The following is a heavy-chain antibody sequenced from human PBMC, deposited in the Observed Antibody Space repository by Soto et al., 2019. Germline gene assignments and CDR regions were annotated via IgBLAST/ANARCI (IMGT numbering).Heavy chain of an antibody. V-gene: IGHV1-69*02. D-gene: IGHD3-10*01. CDR1: GGTFSSYT. CDR3: ARSGWFGEYYYYYGMDV. Sequence: GASVKVSCKASGGTFSSYTISWVRQAPGQGLEWMGRIIPILGIANYAQKFQGRVTITADKSTSTAYMELSSLRSEDTAVYYCARSGWFGEYYYYYGMDVWGQGTTVTVSS. J-gene: IGHJ6*02. CDR2: IIPILGIA.